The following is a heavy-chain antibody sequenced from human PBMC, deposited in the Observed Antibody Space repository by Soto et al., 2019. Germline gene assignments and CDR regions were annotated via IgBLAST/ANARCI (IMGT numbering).Heavy chain of an antibody. J-gene: IGHJ6*02. CDR1: GYPFTGYY. CDR3: AREAGYYYGSGEDGMDV. CDR2: INPNSGGT. D-gene: IGHD3-10*01. V-gene: IGHV1-2*04. Sequence: SVKVSCTASGYPFTGYYMDWVRQAPGQGLEWMGWINPNSGGTNYAQKFQGWVTMTRDTSISTAYMELSRLRSDDTAVYYCAREAGYYYGSGEDGMDVWGQGTTVTVSS.